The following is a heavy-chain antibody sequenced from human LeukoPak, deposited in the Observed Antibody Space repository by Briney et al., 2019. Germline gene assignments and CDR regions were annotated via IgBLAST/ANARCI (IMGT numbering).Heavy chain of an antibody. CDR1: VYTLRSYD. CDR2: ICPNNGNT. Sequence: VASVNVSCKPSVYTLRSYDISWVRPAPGQRLEWMGWICPNNGNTNYAQKFQGRVTITTDTPTSTAHMEMRTLRSDDPGLYFCVRCRDSSGWHVADFWGQGTLVTVSS. J-gene: IGHJ4*02. D-gene: IGHD6-19*01. V-gene: IGHV1-18*01. CDR3: VRCRDSSGWHVADF.